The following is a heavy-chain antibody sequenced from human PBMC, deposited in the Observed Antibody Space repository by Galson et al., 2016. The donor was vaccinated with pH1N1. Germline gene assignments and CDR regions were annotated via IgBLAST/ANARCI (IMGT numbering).Heavy chain of an antibody. CDR3: ARDLCGREDY. Sequence: SLRLSCAPSGFSFSSYWFHWVRHDPAKGLVWVARIDEDGETTNYADSVRGRFTIYRDNAKNTLYLEMNSLRAEDTAVYYCARDLCGREDYWGQGTLVTVSS. CDR2: IDEDGETT. CDR1: GFSFSSYW. D-gene: IGHD1-26*01. J-gene: IGHJ4*02. V-gene: IGHV3-74*01.